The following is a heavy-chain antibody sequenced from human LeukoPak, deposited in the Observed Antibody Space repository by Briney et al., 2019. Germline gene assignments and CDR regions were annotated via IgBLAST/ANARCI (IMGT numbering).Heavy chain of an antibody. J-gene: IGHJ3*02. CDR3: ARPREQWLGNDGFDI. Sequence: SETLSLTCSVSGGSMNNYYWTWIRQTPGKGLEWIGYIYYSGSTNYNPSLKSRVTISVDTSKNQFSLKLTSVTAADSAVYYCARPREQWLGNDGFDIWGQGTMVTVSS. V-gene: IGHV4-59*08. D-gene: IGHD6-19*01. CDR1: GGSMNNYY. CDR2: IYYSGST.